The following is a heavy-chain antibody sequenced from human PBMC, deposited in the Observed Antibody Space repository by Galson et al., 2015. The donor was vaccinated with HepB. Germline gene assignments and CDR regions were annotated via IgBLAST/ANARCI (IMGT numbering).Heavy chain of an antibody. CDR1: GFTFSSYW. CDR2: IKQDGSEK. D-gene: IGHD3-3*01. V-gene: IGHV3-7*03. J-gene: IGHJ6*02. CDR3: ARALGPGYYDFWNTLNGMDV. Sequence: SLRLSCAASGFTFSSYWMSWVRQAPGKGLEWVANIKQDGSEKYYVDSVKGRFTISRDNAKNSLYLQMNSLRAEDTAVYYCARALGPGYYDFWNTLNGMDVWGQGTTVTVSS.